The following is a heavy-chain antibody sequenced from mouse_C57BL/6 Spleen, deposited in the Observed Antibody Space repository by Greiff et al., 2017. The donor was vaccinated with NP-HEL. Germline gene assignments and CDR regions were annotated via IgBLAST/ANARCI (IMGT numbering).Heavy chain of an antibody. J-gene: IGHJ2*01. Sequence: VQLQQSGAELVKPGASVKMSCKASGYTFTSYWITWVKQRPGQGLEWIGDIYPGSGSTNYNEKFKSKATLTVDTSSSTAYMQLSSLTSEDSAVYYCARWGITTVVAYYFDYWGQGTTLTVSS. CDR1: GYTFTSYW. D-gene: IGHD1-1*01. V-gene: IGHV1-55*01. CDR3: ARWGITTVVAYYFDY. CDR2: IYPGSGST.